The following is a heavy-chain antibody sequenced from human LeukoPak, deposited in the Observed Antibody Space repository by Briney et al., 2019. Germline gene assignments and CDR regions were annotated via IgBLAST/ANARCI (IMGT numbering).Heavy chain of an antibody. D-gene: IGHD3-10*01. CDR3: ARDNFVTMVRGVYMDV. Sequence: AAVKVSCKASGYTFTHYGISWVRQAPGQALEGIGWISAYNGNTNYAQKLQGSVTMTTDTSTSTAYMEPRSLRSDDTAVYYCARDNFVTMVRGVYMDVWGKGTTVTISS. CDR2: ISAYNGNT. CDR1: GYTFTHYG. V-gene: IGHV1-18*01. J-gene: IGHJ6*04.